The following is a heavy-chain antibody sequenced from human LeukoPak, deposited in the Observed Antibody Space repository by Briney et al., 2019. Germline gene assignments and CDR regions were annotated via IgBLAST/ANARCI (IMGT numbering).Heavy chain of an antibody. CDR3: AKGGFSSSSHFDC. CDR2: ITSSSSSI. J-gene: IGHJ4*02. Sequence: GGSLRLSCVASGFTFSIYTMSWVRQAPGKGLEWVSSITSSSSSIYSADSVKGRFTISRDNSKNTLYLQMNSLRVEDTAVYYCAKGGFSSSSHFDCWGQGTLVTVSS. V-gene: IGHV3-21*04. D-gene: IGHD6-13*01. CDR1: GFTFSIYT.